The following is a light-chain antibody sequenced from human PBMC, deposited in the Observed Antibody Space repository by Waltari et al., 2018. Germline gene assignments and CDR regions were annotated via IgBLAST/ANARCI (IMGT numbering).Light chain of an antibody. CDR1: SRDVGRYNL. CDR2: EDN. V-gene: IGLV2-23*01. Sequence: QSALTPPASVSGSPGQSIPISCTGTSRDVGRYNLVSWYQQHPGKAPKLMIYEDNKRPSGVSNRFSGSKSGNTASLTISGLQAEDEADYYCCSYAGSSTYVFGTGTKVTVL. J-gene: IGLJ1*01. CDR3: CSYAGSSTYV.